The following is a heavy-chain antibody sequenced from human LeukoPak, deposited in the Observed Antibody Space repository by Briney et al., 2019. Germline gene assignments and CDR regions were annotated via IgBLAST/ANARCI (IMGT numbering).Heavy chain of an antibody. D-gene: IGHD6-13*01. Sequence: GASVKVSCKASGYTLTSYDINWVRQATGQGREWMGWMNPDSGNTGYAQKFQGRVTMTRNTSISTAYMELSSLRSEDTAVYYCARGERGSSWSPRYYYYGMDVWGQGTTVTVSS. CDR3: ARGERGSSWSPRYYYYGMDV. J-gene: IGHJ6*02. CDR1: GYTLTSYD. CDR2: MNPDSGNT. V-gene: IGHV1-8*01.